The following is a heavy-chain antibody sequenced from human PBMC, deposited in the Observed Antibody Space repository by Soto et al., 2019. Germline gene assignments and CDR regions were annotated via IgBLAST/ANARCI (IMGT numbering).Heavy chain of an antibody. CDR1: GYTFTSYY. V-gene: IGHV1-3*01. J-gene: IGHJ3*02. CDR2: INAGNSDT. D-gene: IGHD3-22*01. Sequence: ASVKVSCKASGYTFTSYYMHWVRQAPGQRLEWMGWINAGNSDTKYSQKFQGRVTITSDTSASTAYMELSSLRSEDTAVYYCASARDYYDSSTFPPDVFDIWGQGTLVTVSS. CDR3: ASARDYYDSSTFPPDVFDI.